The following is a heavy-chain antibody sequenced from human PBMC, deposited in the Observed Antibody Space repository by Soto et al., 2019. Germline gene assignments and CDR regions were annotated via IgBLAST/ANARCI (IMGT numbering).Heavy chain of an antibody. CDR3: VKSGTYFDY. V-gene: IGHV3-64D*08. Sequence: GGSLRISSSASGFTFSSHAMHCVRQAPGKGLEYVSAISSNGGRTYYVDSVKGRFTISRDNSKNTLYLQMSSLSAEDTAVYYCVKSGTYFDYWGQGTLVTFSS. CDR1: GFTFSSHA. D-gene: IGHD3-10*01. J-gene: IGHJ4*02. CDR2: ISSNGGRT.